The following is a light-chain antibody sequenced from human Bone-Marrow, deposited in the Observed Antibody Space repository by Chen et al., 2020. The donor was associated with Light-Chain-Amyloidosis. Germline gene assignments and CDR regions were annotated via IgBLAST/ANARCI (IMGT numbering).Light chain of an antibody. V-gene: IGLV3-21*02. CDR1: NIGSTS. CDR2: DDS. J-gene: IGLJ3*02. Sequence: SYVLTQPSSESVAPGQTATIPRGGNNIGSTSVHWYQQTPGQAPLLVVYDDSDRPSGIPERLSGSNSGNTATLTISRVEAGDEADYYCQVWDRSSDRPVFGGGTKLTVL. CDR3: QVWDRSSDRPV.